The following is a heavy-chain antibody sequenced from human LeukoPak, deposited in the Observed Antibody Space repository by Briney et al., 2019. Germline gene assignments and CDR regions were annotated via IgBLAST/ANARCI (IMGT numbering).Heavy chain of an antibody. V-gene: IGHV4-59*12. CDR1: GGSISSYY. CDR2: IHYSGST. CDR3: ARGTPVVIITTSYYYMDV. J-gene: IGHJ6*03. Sequence: SETLSLTCSVSGGSISSYYWSWIRQPPGKGLEWIGYIHYSGSTNYNPSLKSRVTLLLDTSKNQFSLKLSSVTAADTAVYYCARGTPVVIITTSYYYMDVWGKGTTVTISS. D-gene: IGHD3-22*01.